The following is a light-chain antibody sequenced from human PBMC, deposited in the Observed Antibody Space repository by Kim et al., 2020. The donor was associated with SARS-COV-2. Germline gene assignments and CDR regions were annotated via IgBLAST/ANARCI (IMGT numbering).Light chain of an antibody. J-gene: IGKJ2*02. Sequence: SPRERATLSCRTGRSVSNNLAWDQQKPGQAPRLLIYDASDRATGIPARFSGSGSGTDFALTISSLEPEDVAVYYCQQRSNWPPSTFGQGTKLEI. CDR3: QQRSNWPPST. V-gene: IGKV3-11*01. CDR2: DAS. CDR1: RSVSNN.